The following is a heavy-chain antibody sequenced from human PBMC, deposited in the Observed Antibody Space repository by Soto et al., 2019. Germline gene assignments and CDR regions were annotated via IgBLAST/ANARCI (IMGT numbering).Heavy chain of an antibody. CDR3: ARRKITRIYSSSWSWFDP. CDR1: GYSFTSYW. Sequence: GESLKISCKGSGYSFTSYWIGWVRQMPGKGLEWMGIIYPGDSDTRYSPSFQGQVTISADKSISTAYLQWSSLKASDTAMYYCARRKITRIYSSSWSWFDPWGQGTLVTAPQ. D-gene: IGHD6-13*01. V-gene: IGHV5-51*01. CDR2: IYPGDSDT. J-gene: IGHJ5*02.